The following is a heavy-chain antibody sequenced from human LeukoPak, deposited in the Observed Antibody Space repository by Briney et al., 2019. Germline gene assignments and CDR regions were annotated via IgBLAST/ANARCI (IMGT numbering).Heavy chain of an antibody. J-gene: IGHJ4*02. D-gene: IGHD6-19*01. Sequence: PGGSLRLSCTASGFTFGDYAMSWFRQAPGKGLEWVGFIRSKAYGGTTEYAASVKGRFTISRDDSKSIAYLQMNSLKTEDTAVYYCTSSRTEAVAGCWGQGTLVTVSS. CDR2: IRSKAYGGTT. CDR1: GFTFGDYA. CDR3: TSSRTEAVAGC. V-gene: IGHV3-49*03.